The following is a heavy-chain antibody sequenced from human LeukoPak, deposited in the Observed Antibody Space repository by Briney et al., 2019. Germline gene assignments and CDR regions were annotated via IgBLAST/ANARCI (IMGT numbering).Heavy chain of an antibody. CDR2: IYYSGST. Sequence: SETLSLTCTVSGGSISSNYWSWIRQPPGKGLEWIGYIYYSGSTNYNPSLKSRVTISVDTSKNQFSLKLSSVTAADTAVYYCAREYRSNYGRGGDYWGQGTLVTVSS. CDR3: AREYRSNYGRGGDY. V-gene: IGHV4-59*01. D-gene: IGHD4-11*01. CDR1: GGSISSNY. J-gene: IGHJ4*02.